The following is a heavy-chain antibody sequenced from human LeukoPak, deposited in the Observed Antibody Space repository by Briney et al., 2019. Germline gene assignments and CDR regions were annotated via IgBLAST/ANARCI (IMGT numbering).Heavy chain of an antibody. V-gene: IGHV1-69*05. CDR1: GGTFSSYA. J-gene: IGHJ4*02. Sequence: ASVKVSCKASGGTFSSYAISWVRQAPGQGLEWMGGIIPIFGTANYAQKFQGRVTITTDESTSTAYMELRSLRSDDTAVYYCARGSDIVATEGGDYWGQGTLVTVSS. CDR2: IIPIFGTA. CDR3: ARGSDIVATEGGDY. D-gene: IGHD5-12*01.